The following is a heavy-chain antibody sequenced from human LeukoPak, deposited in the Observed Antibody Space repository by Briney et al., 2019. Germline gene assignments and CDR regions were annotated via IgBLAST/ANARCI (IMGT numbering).Heavy chain of an antibody. CDR3: AKAKGSSSTHYFDY. CDR2: ISWDGFRT. CDR1: GFTFNDHA. V-gene: IGHV3-43D*03. D-gene: IGHD6-6*01. J-gene: IGHJ4*02. Sequence: PGGSLRLSCTASGFTFNDHAIHWVRQAPGKGLEWVSGISWDGFRTYYADSVKGRFTISRDNSKNSLYLQMNSLRPEDAALYHCAKAKGSSSTHYFDYWGQGALVTVSS.